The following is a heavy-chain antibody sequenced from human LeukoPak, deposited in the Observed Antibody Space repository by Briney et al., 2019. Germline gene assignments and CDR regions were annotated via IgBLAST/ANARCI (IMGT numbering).Heavy chain of an antibody. Sequence: PSETLSLTCAVYGGSFSGYYWSWIRQPPGKGLEWIGEINHSGSTNYNPSLKSRVTISVDTSKNQFSLKLSSVTAADTAVYYCARASHDYGDYSHFDYGGQGTLVTVSS. D-gene: IGHD4-17*01. CDR1: GGSFSGYY. CDR2: INHSGST. V-gene: IGHV4-34*01. CDR3: ARASHDYGDYSHFDY. J-gene: IGHJ4*02.